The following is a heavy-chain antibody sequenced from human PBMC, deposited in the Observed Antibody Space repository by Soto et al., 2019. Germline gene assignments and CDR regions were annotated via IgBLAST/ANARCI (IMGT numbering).Heavy chain of an antibody. D-gene: IGHD6-19*01. J-gene: IGHJ5*02. CDR3: ARHRIAVAGTHVFRFDP. Sequence: ASVKVSCKASGYTFTSYGISWVRQAPGQGLEWMGWISAYNGNTNYAQKLQGRVTMTTDTSTSTAYMELRSLRSDDTAVYYCARHRIAVAGTHVFRFDPWGQGTLVTVSS. CDR2: ISAYNGNT. CDR1: GYTFTSYG. V-gene: IGHV1-18*01.